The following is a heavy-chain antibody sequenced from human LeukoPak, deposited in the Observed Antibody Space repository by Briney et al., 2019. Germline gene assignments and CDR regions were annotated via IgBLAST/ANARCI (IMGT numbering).Heavy chain of an antibody. J-gene: IGHJ4*02. CDR3: ARGGEGGIDY. D-gene: IGHD3-16*01. CDR1: GGSISSSSYY. V-gene: IGHV4-39*07. Sequence: PSETLSLTCTVSGGSISSSSYYWGWIRRPPGKGLEWIGSIYYSGSTYYNPSLKSRVTISVDTSKNQFSLKLSSVTAADTAVYYCARGGEGGIDYWGQGTLVTVSS. CDR2: IYYSGST.